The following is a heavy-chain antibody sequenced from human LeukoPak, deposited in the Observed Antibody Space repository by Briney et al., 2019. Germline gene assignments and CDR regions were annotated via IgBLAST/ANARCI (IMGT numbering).Heavy chain of an antibody. CDR2: IKQDGSEK. J-gene: IGHJ4*02. CDR1: GFTFSNYW. V-gene: IGHV3-7*01. CDR3: ARAPATNEWRCMDY. D-gene: IGHD2-8*02. Sequence: QPGGSLRLSCAASGFTFSNYWMGWVRQAPGKGLEWVANIKQDGSEKHYVDPVKGRFTISRDNAKNLLYLQMNSLRAGDTAVYYCARAPATNEWRCMDYWGQGTLVTVSS.